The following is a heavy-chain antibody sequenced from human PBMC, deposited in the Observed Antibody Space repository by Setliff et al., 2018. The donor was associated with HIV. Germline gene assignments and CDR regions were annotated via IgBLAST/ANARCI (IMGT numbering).Heavy chain of an antibody. J-gene: IGHJ4*02. CDR3: ARYSPRGYTLTGPY. V-gene: IGHV4-61*01. D-gene: IGHD6-25*01. CDR1: GGSVSSGSYY. Sequence: SETLSLTCTVSGGSVSSGSYYWSWIRQPPGKGLEWIGYIYYSGSTKHNPSLKSRVTISLDTSKNQFSLKLTSVTAADTAVYYCARYSPRGYTLTGPYWSQGTLVTVSS. CDR2: IYYSGST.